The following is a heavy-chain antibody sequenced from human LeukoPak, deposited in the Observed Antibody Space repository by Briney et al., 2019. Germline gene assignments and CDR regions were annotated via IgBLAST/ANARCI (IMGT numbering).Heavy chain of an antibody. CDR1: GFTFSSSA. CDR3: ARDRGWLPEFDY. V-gene: IGHV3-7*03. J-gene: IGHJ4*02. CDR2: IKQDGSEK. Sequence: QPGGSLRLSCAASGFTFSSSAMSWVRQAPGKGLEWVANIKQDGSEKYYVDSVKGRFTISRDNAKNSLYLQMNSLRAEDTAVYYCARDRGWLPEFDYWGQGTLVTVSS. D-gene: IGHD5-24*01.